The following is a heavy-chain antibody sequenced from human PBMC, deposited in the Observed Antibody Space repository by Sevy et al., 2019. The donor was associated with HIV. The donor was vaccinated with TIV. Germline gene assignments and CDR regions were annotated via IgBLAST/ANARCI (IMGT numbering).Heavy chain of an antibody. CDR3: ARTTPYHYYGMDV. J-gene: IGHJ6*02. V-gene: IGHV4-59*01. Sequence: SETLSLTCTVSDDSISGYYWSWIRQPPGKGLEWIGYIYYSGRTNYNPSLKSRATISADMSTNHFSLKLSSVTAADTAVYYCARTTPYHYYGMDVWGQGTTVTVSS. D-gene: IGHD4-17*01. CDR2: IYYSGRT. CDR1: DDSISGYY.